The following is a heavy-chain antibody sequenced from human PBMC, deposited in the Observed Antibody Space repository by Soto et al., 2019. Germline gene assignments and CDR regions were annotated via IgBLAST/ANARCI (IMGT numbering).Heavy chain of an antibody. D-gene: IGHD3-10*01. CDR3: ARTMVRGRSSNWFDP. Sequence: SETLSLTCPVSGGSISSYYWSWIRQPPGKGLEWIGYIYYSGSTNYNPSLKSRVTISVDTSKNQFSLKLSSVTAADTAVYYCARTMVRGRSSNWFDPWGQGTLVTVSS. CDR1: GGSISSYY. J-gene: IGHJ5*02. V-gene: IGHV4-59*01. CDR2: IYYSGST.